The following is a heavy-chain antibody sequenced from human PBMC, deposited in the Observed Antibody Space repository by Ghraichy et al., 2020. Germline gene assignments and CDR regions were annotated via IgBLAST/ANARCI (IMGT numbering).Heavy chain of an antibody. D-gene: IGHD3-16*01. V-gene: IGHV1-2*02. CDR2: INPNNGGT. CDR1: GYTFTGYF. CDR3: ARGNNYGHGY. J-gene: IGHJ4*02. Sequence: ASVKVSCKASGYTFTGYFIHWVRQAPGQGLEWMGWINPNNGGTSYAQKFQGRVTMTRDTSISTAYMELSSLTSDDTAVYYCARGNNYGHGYWGQGTLVTVSS.